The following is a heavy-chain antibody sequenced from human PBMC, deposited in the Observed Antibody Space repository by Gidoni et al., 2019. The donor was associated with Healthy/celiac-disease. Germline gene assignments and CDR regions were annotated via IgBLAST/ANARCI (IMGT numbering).Heavy chain of an antibody. CDR2: IKQYGSEK. D-gene: IGHD3-22*01. CDR1: GFTFSSYW. Sequence: EVQLVESGGGLVQPGGSMRLSCAASGFTFSSYWMSWVRQAPGKGLEGVANIKQYGSEKYYVDSVKGRFTISRDNAKNSLYLQMNSLRAEDTAVYYCARDRYYYDSSGAEGFDLWGRGTLVTVSS. CDR3: ARDRYYYDSSGAEGFDL. V-gene: IGHV3-7*03. J-gene: IGHJ2*01.